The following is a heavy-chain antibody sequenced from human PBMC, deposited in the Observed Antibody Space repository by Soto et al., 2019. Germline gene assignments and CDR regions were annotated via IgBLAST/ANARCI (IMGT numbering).Heavy chain of an antibody. V-gene: IGHV3-23*01. J-gene: IGHJ4*02. CDR1: GFTFSSYA. CDR3: AIMPYYYDSSGYRDY. Sequence: EVQLLESGGGLVQPGGSLRLSCAASGFTFSSYAMSWVRQAPGKGLEWVSAISGSGGSTYYADSVKGRFTISRDNSKNTLYLQMNSLRAEDTAVYYCAIMPYYYDSSGYRDYWGQGTLVTVSS. CDR2: ISGSGGST. D-gene: IGHD3-22*01.